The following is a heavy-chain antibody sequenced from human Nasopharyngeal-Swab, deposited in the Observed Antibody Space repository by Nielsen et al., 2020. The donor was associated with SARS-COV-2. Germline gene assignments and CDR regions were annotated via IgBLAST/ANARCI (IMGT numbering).Heavy chain of an antibody. J-gene: IGHJ4*02. CDR3: ASTAGYFSSSNCYKFDY. CDR2: ISGSSSYI. V-gene: IGHV3-21*01. D-gene: IGHD2-2*02. Sequence: GESLKISCAASGVTFSSYSMNWVRQAPGKGLEWVSSISGSSSYIHYADSVKGRFTISRDNAENSLYLQMNSLRAEDTAVYYCASTAGYFSSSNCYKFDYWGQGTLVTVSS. CDR1: GVTFSSYS.